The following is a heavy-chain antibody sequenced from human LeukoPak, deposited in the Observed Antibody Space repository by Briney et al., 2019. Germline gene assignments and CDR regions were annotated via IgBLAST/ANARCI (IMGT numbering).Heavy chain of an antibody. CDR3: SRSYYSSSWYYFDH. V-gene: IGHV1-18*01. D-gene: IGHD2-15*01. CDR1: GYTFNNFG. Sequence: GASVKVSCKTSGYTFNNFGITWVRQAPGQGPEWIGWISIGDGRTRHGRKFQDRVSMTREMSSNTAFLELSSLRSDDTAVYFCSRSYYSSSWYYFDHWGQGTLVIVSS. J-gene: IGHJ4*02. CDR2: ISIGDGRT.